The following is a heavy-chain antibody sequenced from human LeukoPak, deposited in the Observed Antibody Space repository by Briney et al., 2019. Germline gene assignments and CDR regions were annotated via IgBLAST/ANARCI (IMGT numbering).Heavy chain of an antibody. J-gene: IGHJ4*02. Sequence: SETLSLTCTVSGGSVSSGSYSWSWIRQPPGKGLEWIGYIHYSGNINSNPSLKSRVTLSVDTSKNQLSLKLNSVTAADTAVYYCARSPRQQLGPPDYWGQGTLVTVSS. CDR1: GGSVSSGSYS. CDR3: ARSPRQQLGPPDY. D-gene: IGHD6-13*01. V-gene: IGHV4-61*01. CDR2: IHYSGNI.